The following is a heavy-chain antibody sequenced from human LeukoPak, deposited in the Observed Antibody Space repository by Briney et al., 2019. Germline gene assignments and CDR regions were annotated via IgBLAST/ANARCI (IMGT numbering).Heavy chain of an antibody. CDR3: ARVSSGRFRELLFDY. CDR1: GYSFTSYW. CDR2: IYPGDSDT. J-gene: IGHJ4*02. D-gene: IGHD3-10*01. V-gene: IGHV5-51*01. Sequence: GESLKISCKGSGYSFTSYWIGWVRQMPGKGLEWMGIIYPGDSDTRYSPSFQGQVTISADKSISTAYLQWSSLKASDTAMYYCARVSSGRFRELLFDYWGQRTLVTVSS.